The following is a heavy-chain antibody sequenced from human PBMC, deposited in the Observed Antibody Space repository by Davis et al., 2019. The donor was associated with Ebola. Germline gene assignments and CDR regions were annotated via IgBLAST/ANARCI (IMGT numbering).Heavy chain of an antibody. V-gene: IGHV3-23*01. D-gene: IGHD1-26*01. J-gene: IGHJ3*02. CDR2: FGTSGDT. CDR1: GFTFSSYV. Sequence: GESLKISCAASGFTFSSYVMSWVRQAPGKGLEWVSTFGTSGDTYYADSVKGRFTISRDNSKNTLYLQMNGLRVEDTAIYYCAKDTSNIWFDIWGQGTMVTVSS. CDR3: AKDTSNIWFDI.